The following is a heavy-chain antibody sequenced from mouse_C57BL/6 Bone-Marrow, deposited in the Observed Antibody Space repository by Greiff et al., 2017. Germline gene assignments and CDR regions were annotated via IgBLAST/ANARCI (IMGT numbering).Heavy chain of an antibody. D-gene: IGHD3-2*02. Sequence: EVNVVESGGDLVKPGGSLKLSCAASGFTFSSYGMSWVRQTPDKRLEWVATISSGGSYTYYPDSVKGRFTISRDNAKNTLYLQMSSLKSEDTAMYYCARRDSSGYDAYWGQGTLVTVSA. V-gene: IGHV5-6*02. CDR1: GFTFSSYG. CDR3: ARRDSSGYDAY. J-gene: IGHJ3*01. CDR2: ISSGGSYT.